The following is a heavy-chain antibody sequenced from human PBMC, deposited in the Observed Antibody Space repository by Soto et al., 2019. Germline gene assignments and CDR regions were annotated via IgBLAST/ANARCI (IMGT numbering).Heavy chain of an antibody. CDR1: GFTFSSCA. D-gene: IGHD3-22*01. CDR3: SKGLSEYYYDSSGYPY. Sequence: GGSLRLSCAASGFTFSSCAMSWVRQAPGKGLEWVSGIGGSGDDTEYTDYVKGRFTNSRDNSKNTLYLQMNSLRAEDTAVYYCSKGLSEYYYDSSGYPYWGQGTLVTVSS. V-gene: IGHV3-23*01. J-gene: IGHJ4*02. CDR2: IGGSGDDT.